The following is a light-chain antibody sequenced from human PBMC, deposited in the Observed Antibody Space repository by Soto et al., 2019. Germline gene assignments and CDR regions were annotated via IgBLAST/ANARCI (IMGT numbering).Light chain of an antibody. Sequence: EIVLTQSPGTLSLSPGERATLSCRASQSVSSSFLAWYQQKPGQAPRLLIYGSFRRATGIPDRFRGSGSGTDFTLTISRLEPEDFAVYYCQQYGSSPFTFGPGTKVDIK. CDR2: GSF. CDR3: QQYGSSPFT. J-gene: IGKJ3*01. CDR1: QSVSSSF. V-gene: IGKV3-20*01.